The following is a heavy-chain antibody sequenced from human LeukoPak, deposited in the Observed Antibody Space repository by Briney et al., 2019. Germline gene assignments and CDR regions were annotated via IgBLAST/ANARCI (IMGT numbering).Heavy chain of an antibody. J-gene: IGHJ4*02. V-gene: IGHV3-7*01. CDR3: ATENLVGATTSFDY. Sequence: PGGSLRLSCAASGFTFSSYWMSWVRQAPGKGLEWVANIKQDGSEEYYVDSVKGRFTISRDNAKNSLYLQMNSLRAEDTAVYYCATENLVGATTSFDYWGQGTLVTVSS. CDR2: IKQDGSEE. CDR1: GFTFSSYW. D-gene: IGHD1-26*01.